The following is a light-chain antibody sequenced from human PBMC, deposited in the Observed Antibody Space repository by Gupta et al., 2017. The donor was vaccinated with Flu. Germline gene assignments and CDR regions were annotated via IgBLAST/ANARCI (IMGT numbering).Light chain of an antibody. V-gene: IGLV2-14*01. J-gene: IGLJ1*01. Sequence: QSALTQPASVSGSPGQSITISCTGTSSDVGGYNYVSWYQQHPGKAPKLIIYEVRNRPSGVSNRFSGSKSGNTASLTISGLQAEDEADYYCSSYTSSSTLYVFGTGTKVTVL. CDR3: SSYTSSSTLYV. CDR1: SSDVGGYNY. CDR2: EVR.